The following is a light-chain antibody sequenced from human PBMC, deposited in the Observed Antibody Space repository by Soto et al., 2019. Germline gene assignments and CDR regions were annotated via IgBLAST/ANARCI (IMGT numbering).Light chain of an antibody. Sequence: DIQMTHSPSFVSSSAVYRVTITCRASQGISSWLAWYQQKPGRAPKLLIYAASRLQGGVPLRFSGSGSGTEFTLSISSLQPEDVATYYCQQLDSFPLTFGQGTRLEI. CDR2: AAS. CDR1: QGISSW. J-gene: IGKJ5*01. V-gene: IGKV1-12*01. CDR3: QQLDSFPLT.